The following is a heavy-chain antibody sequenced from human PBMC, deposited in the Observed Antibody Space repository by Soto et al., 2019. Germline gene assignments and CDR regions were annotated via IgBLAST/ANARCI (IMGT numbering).Heavy chain of an antibody. CDR2: IDPSDSYT. D-gene: IGHD2-8*01. J-gene: IGHJ6*02. Sequence: PGESLKISCKGSGYSFTSYWISWVRQMPGKGLEWMGRIDPSDSYTNYSPSFQGHVTISADKSISTAYLQWSSLKASDTAMYYCARVIVLMVYTYGMDVWGQGTTVTVSS. CDR3: ARVIVLMVYTYGMDV. CDR1: GYSFTSYW. V-gene: IGHV5-10-1*01.